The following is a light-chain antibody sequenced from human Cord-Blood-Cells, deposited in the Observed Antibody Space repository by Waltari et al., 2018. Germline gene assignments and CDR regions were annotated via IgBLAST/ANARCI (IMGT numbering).Light chain of an antibody. V-gene: IGLV3-21*03. CDR1: NIGSKS. Sequence: SYVLTPPPSVSVAPGKTARITCGGNNIGSKSVHWYQQKPGQAHVLVVYDDSDRPSGIPERFSGSNSGNTATLTISRVKAGDEADYYCQVWDSSSDHVVFGGGTKLTVL. CDR3: QVWDSSSDHVV. CDR2: DDS. J-gene: IGLJ2*01.